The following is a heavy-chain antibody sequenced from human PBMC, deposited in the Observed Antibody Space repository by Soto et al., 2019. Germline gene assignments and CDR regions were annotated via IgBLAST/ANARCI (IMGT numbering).Heavy chain of an antibody. CDR3: ASNLWSIAARPVYYGMDV. V-gene: IGHV1-3*01. CDR1: GYTFTSYA. D-gene: IGHD6-6*01. CDR2: INAGNGNT. Sequence: GASVKVSCKASGYTFTSYAMHWVRQAPGQRLEWMGWINAGNGNTKYSQKFQGRVTITRDTSASTAYMELSSLRSEDTAVYYCASNLWSIAARPVYYGMDVWGQGTTVTVSS. J-gene: IGHJ6*02.